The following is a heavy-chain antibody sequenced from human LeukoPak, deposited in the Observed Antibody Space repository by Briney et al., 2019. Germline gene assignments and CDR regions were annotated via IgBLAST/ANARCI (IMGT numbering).Heavy chain of an antibody. V-gene: IGHV3-30*04. J-gene: IGHJ6*03. Sequence: GGSLRLSCEASGFTFNNYAMHWVRQAPGEGLEWVAVISRDGTLQYYADSVKGRLTISRDNSQSTLYLHMNSLRAEDTAVYYCAKGAKRLGYCSGGTCYSNYDYYYMDVWGKGTTVTISS. CDR1: GFTFNNYA. CDR2: ISRDGTLQ. CDR3: AKGAKRLGYCSGGTCYSNYDYYYMDV. D-gene: IGHD2-15*01.